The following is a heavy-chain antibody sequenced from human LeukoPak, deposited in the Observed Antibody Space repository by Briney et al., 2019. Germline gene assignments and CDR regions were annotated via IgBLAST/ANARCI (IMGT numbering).Heavy chain of an antibody. V-gene: IGHV3-30*03. CDR3: ARDFTPEWFDIH. Sequence: GGSLRLSCAASGFTFSNVWMSWVRQAPGKGLEWVGVISYDGSDEYYTDSVKGRFTISRDNSKNTVYLQMNSLRADDTAVYYCARDFTPEWFDIHWGQGTLVTVS. J-gene: IGHJ4*02. CDR1: GFTFSNVW. D-gene: IGHD3-3*01. CDR2: ISYDGSDE.